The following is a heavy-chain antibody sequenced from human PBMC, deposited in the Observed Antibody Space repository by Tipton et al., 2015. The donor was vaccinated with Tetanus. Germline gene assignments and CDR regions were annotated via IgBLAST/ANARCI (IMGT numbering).Heavy chain of an antibody. Sequence: TLSLTCTVSGGSISTTSYLWGWVRQPPEKGLQWIATIYSNGTAYYNSSVKSRGSISIDTSKNQFSLKLSSVTAADTAVYYCASSHYDFWSGYLNWFDPWGQGTLVTVSS. V-gene: IGHV4-39*01. CDR3: ASSHYDFWSGYLNWFDP. D-gene: IGHD3-3*01. CDR1: GGSISTTSYL. J-gene: IGHJ5*02. CDR2: IYSNGTA.